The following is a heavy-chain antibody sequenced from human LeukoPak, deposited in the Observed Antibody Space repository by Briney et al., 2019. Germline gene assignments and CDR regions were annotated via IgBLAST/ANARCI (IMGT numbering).Heavy chain of an antibody. Sequence: GGSLRLSCAASRLSINNYGMHWVRQAPGKGLDWVAVISYDGSKKYYANSVRGRFTISRDNSKNTLYLQMNNLKAEDTAVYYCHRGGYDQSQTKAFDYWGQGTLVTVSS. CDR3: HRGGYDQSQTKAFDY. CDR2: ISYDGSKK. J-gene: IGHJ4*02. D-gene: IGHD5-12*01. CDR1: RLSINNYG. V-gene: IGHV3-30*03.